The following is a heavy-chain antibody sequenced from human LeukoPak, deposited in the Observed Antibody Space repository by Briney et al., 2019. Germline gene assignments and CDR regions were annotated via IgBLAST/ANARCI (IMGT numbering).Heavy chain of an antibody. CDR3: ARVRAVAGTSLGYYFDY. CDR1: GGTFSSYA. J-gene: IGHJ4*02. D-gene: IGHD6-19*01. V-gene: IGHV1-69*13. CDR2: IIPIFGTA. Sequence: GASVKVSCKASGGTFSSYAISWVRQAPGQGLEWMGGIIPIFGTANYAQKFQGRVTITADESTSTAYMELSSLRSEDTAVYYCARVRAVAGTSLGYYFDYWGQGTLVTVSS.